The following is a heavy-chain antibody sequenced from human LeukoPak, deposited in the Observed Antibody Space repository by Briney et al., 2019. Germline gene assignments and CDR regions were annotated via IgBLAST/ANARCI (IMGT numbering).Heavy chain of an antibody. D-gene: IGHD3-3*01. CDR3: AKADYDFWSGYYGGNWFDP. CDR2: ISWNSGSI. J-gene: IGHJ5*02. Sequence: PGRSLRLSCAASGFTFDDYAMRWVRQAPGKGLEWVSGISWNSGSIGYADSVKGRFTISRDNAKNSLYLQMNSLRAEDTALYYCAKADYDFWSGYYGGNWFDPWGQGTLVTVSS. V-gene: IGHV3-9*01. CDR1: GFTFDDYA.